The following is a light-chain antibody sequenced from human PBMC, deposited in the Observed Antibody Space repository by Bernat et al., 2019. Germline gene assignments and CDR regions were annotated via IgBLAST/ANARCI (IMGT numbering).Light chain of an antibody. Sequence: DIVMTQSPLSLPVTPGEPASISCRSSQSLLHRSGYNYLDWFLQMPGQSPQLLIYLGSNRAAGVPDRFSGSGSGTNFTLRISRVEADDVGVYYCMQALQTPRTFGPGTKADIK. CDR3: MQALQTPRT. CDR2: LGS. V-gene: IGKV2-28*01. CDR1: QSLLHRSGYNY. J-gene: IGKJ3*01.